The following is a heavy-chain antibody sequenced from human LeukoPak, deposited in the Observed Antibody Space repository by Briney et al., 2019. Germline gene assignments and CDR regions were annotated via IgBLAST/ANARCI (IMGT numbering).Heavy chain of an antibody. V-gene: IGHV3-23*01. Sequence: PGGSLRLSCAASGSGFTFSTSAMNRVRQAPGKGLEWVSSISGSAGSTFYADSVKGRFTISRDTSKNTLYLQMNSLRAEDTAVYFCAKTPVSAAGYNWFDSWGQGALVTVSS. D-gene: IGHD6-13*01. CDR2: ISGSAGST. CDR1: GSGFTFSTSA. J-gene: IGHJ5*01. CDR3: AKTPVSAAGYNWFDS.